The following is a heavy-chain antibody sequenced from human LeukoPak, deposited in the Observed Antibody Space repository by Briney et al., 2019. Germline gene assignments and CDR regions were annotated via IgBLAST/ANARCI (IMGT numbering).Heavy chain of an antibody. CDR2: IYPGDSDT. CDR3: ASPHYRGDYDFWSGSDWYFDL. V-gene: IGHV5-51*01. CDR1: GYSFTSYW. J-gene: IGHJ2*01. D-gene: IGHD3-3*01. Sequence: GESLKISCKGSGYSFTSYWIGWVRQMPGKGLEWMGIIYPGDSDTRYSPSFQGQVTISADKSNSTAYLQWSSLKASDTAMYYCASPHYRGDYDFWSGSDWYFDLWGRGTLVTVSS.